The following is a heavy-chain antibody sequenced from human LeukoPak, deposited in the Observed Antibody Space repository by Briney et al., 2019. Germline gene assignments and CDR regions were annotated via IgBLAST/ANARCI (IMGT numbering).Heavy chain of an antibody. CDR1: SGSISTSNYY. CDR2: IFYSGST. CDR3: ANTGYSSNFYYYYMDV. J-gene: IGHJ6*03. D-gene: IGHD6-13*01. V-gene: IGHV4-39*01. Sequence: PSETLSLTCTVSSGSISTSNYYWGWVRQPPGKALEWIGNIFYSGSTYYSPSLKSRVTISVDTSKSQFSLKLSSVTAADTAVYYCANTGYSSNFYYYYMDVWGKGTTVTISS.